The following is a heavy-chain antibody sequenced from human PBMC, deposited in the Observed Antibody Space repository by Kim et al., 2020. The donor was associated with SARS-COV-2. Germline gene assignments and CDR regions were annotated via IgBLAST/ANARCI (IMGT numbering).Heavy chain of an antibody. CDR3: ARGGGGCSSTTCYGRGSYDYYSMDV. V-gene: IGHV1-18*01. Sequence: ASVKVSCKASGYTFTISGISWVRQAPGQGLEWMGWISSYNGHTHYAQKMQGRVTMTIDTSTSTAYMELRSLRSDDTAVYYCARGGGGCSSTTCYGRGSYDYYSMDVWGQGTTVIVSS. CDR1: GYTFTISG. CDR2: ISSYNGHT. J-gene: IGHJ6*02. D-gene: IGHD2-2*01.